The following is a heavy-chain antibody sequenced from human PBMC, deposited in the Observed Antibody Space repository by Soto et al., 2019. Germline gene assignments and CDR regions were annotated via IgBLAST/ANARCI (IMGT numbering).Heavy chain of an antibody. D-gene: IGHD4-17*01. CDR3: ARDSIGYDYGVHLYFDY. CDR2: IYYSGST. J-gene: IGHJ4*02. Sequence: PSETLSLTCTVSGGSISSYYWSWIRQPPGKGLEWIGYIYYSGSTNYNPSLKSRVTISVDTSKNQFSLKLSSVTAADTAVYYCARDSIGYDYGVHLYFDYWGQGTLVTVSS. V-gene: IGHV4-59*01. CDR1: GGSISSYY.